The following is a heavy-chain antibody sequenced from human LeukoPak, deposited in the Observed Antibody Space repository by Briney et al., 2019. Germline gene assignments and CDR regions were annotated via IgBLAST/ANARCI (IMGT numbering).Heavy chain of an antibody. D-gene: IGHD1-26*01. J-gene: IGHJ4*02. V-gene: IGHV4-39*01. CDR2: ISYSGRT. Sequence: PSQTLSLTCTVSGGSLSSSTNFSGWIRQPPRKGLEWIGTISYSGRTYYNPSIKSRVTISVDTSKNQFSLKLSSVTAADTAVYYCARLTPYSGSPLGDYWGQGTLVTVSS. CDR3: ARLTPYSGSPLGDY. CDR1: GGSLSSSTNF.